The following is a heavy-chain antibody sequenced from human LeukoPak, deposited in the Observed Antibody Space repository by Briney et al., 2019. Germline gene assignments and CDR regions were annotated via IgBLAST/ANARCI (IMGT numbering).Heavy chain of an antibody. CDR2: IGTAGDT. CDR3: ARDLGHYYDKARGATNYYYGMDV. CDR1: GFTFSSYD. D-gene: IGHD3-22*01. Sequence: GGSLRLSCAASGFTFSSYDMHWVRQATGKGLEWVSAIGTAGDTYYPGSVKGRFTISRENAKNSLYLQVNSLRAGDTAVYYCARDLGHYYDKARGATNYYYGMDVWGQGTTVTVSS. V-gene: IGHV3-13*01. J-gene: IGHJ6*02.